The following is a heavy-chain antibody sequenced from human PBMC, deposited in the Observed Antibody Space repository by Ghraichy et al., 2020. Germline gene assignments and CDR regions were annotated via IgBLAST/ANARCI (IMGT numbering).Heavy chain of an antibody. CDR3: ARDNDEYVWGTYRYFDF. J-gene: IGHJ4*02. D-gene: IGHD3-16*02. CDR2: IDHSERT. V-gene: IGHV4-59*01. Sequence: SETLSLTCTVSGGSIGRYYWTWVRQPPGKGLEWIGNIDHSERTDYNPSLKSRVTLSIDRSKNQFSLNLNSLTAADTAVYYCARDNDEYVWGTYRYFDFWGQGTLVTVSS. CDR1: GGSIGRYY.